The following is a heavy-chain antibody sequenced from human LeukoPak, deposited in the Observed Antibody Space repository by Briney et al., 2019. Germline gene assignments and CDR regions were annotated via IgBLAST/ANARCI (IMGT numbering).Heavy chain of an antibody. Sequence: QPGGSLRLSCAASGFTFSTYWMSWVRQAPGKGLEWVANIKQDGSDKYYVDSVKGRFTISRDNAKNSLFLQMNSLRAEDKAVYYCARVRCSSNSCFPDYWGQGTLVTVSS. CDR1: GFTFSTYW. CDR3: ARVRCSSNSCFPDY. D-gene: IGHD2-2*01. J-gene: IGHJ4*02. V-gene: IGHV3-7*01. CDR2: IKQDGSDK.